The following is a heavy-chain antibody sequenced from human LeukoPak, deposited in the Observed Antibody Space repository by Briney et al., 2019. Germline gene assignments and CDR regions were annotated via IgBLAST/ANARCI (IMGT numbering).Heavy chain of an antibody. J-gene: IGHJ4*02. D-gene: IGHD3-16*01. Sequence: GGSLRLSCAASGFTFSSYAMHWVRQAPGKGLEWVAVISYDGSNKYYADSVKGRFTTSRDNSKNTLYLQMNSLRAEDTAVYYCASVSAIEAFDYWGQGTLVTVSS. CDR3: ASVSAIEAFDY. CDR2: ISYDGSNK. V-gene: IGHV3-30-3*01. CDR1: GFTFSSYA.